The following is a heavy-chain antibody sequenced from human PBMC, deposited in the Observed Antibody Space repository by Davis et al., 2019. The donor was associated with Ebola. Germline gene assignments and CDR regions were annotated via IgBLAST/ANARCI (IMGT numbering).Heavy chain of an antibody. Sequence: SAQVSCKPSGFTLSGAAVQWVRQARGQPLEWMGWIVAGSGDTNYAQQFQERITFTRDMSTSTVYMELSILRSDDSAVYYCAASISIFGAVTMQLGYWGQGTLVSVST. CDR3: AASISIFGAVTMQLGY. CDR2: IVAGSGDT. V-gene: IGHV1-58*01. J-gene: IGHJ4*02. D-gene: IGHD3-3*01. CDR1: GFTLSGAA.